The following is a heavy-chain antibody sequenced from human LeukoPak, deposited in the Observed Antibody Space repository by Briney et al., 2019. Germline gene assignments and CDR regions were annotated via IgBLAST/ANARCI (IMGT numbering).Heavy chain of an antibody. D-gene: IGHD3-22*01. CDR2: ILPIFDTG. V-gene: IGHV1-69*13. J-gene: IGHJ4*02. CDR3: ARTYYYDSSGFYFDY. Sequence: SVKVSCKASGGTFSSYAISWVRQAPGQGLEWMGGILPIFDTGNSAQKFQGRVTITADESTSTAYMELSSLRSEDTAVYYCARTYYYDSSGFYFDYWGQGTLVTVSS. CDR1: GGTFSSYA.